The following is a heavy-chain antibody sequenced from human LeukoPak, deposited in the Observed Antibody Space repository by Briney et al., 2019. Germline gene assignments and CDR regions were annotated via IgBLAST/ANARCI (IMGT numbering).Heavy chain of an antibody. CDR1: GFTFDDYA. Sequence: GGSLRLSCAASGFTFDDYAMHWVRQAPGKGLEWVSGISWNSGSIGYADSVKGRFTISRDNAKNSLYLQMNSLRAEDTALYYCAKAAVPTHGDTLDYWGQGTLVTVSS. CDR3: AKAAVPTHGDTLDY. D-gene: IGHD4-17*01. J-gene: IGHJ4*02. CDR2: ISWNSGSI. V-gene: IGHV3-9*01.